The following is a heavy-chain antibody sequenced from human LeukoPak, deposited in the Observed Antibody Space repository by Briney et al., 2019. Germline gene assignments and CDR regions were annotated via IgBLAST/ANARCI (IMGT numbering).Heavy chain of an antibody. V-gene: IGHV3-21*01. CDR2: ISRSSDYK. D-gene: IGHD1-26*01. CDR1: GFTFSTYT. J-gene: IGHJ4*02. CDR3: ARGAYSGSYSLYDY. Sequence: PGGSLRLSCAASGFTFSTYTMNWVRQAPGKGVEGVSSISRSSDYKYHADSVRGGFTISRDNAKDSLYLQMDSLRAEDTAMYYCARGAYSGSYSLYDYWGQGTLVTVSS.